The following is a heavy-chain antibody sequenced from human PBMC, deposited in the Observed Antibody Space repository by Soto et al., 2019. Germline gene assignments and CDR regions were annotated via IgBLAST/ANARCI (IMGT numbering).Heavy chain of an antibody. CDR1: GGTFSSYT. D-gene: IGHD2-2*01. CDR3: AREGVVPAAISPGYYYYYYMDV. V-gene: IGHV1-69*04. CDR2: IIPILGIA. Sequence: GASVKVSCKASGGTFSSYTISWVRQAPGQGLEWMGRIIPILGIANYAQKFQGRVTITADKSASTAYMELSSLRSEDTAVYYCAREGVVPAAISPGYYYYYYMDVWGKGTTVTVSS. J-gene: IGHJ6*03.